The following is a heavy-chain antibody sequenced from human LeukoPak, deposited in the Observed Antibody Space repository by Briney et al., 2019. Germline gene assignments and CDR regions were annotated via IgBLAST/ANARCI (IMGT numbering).Heavy chain of an antibody. CDR1: GGSISSSSYY. CDR2: IYYSGST. V-gene: IGHV4-39*01. CDR3: ATKRGAAAGIDY. D-gene: IGHD6-13*01. Sequence: PSETLSLTCTVSGGSISSSSYYWGWIRQPPGKGLEWIGSIYYSGSTYYNPSLKSRVTISVDTSKNQFSLKLSSVTAADTAVYYCATKRGAAAGIDYWGQGTLVTVSS. J-gene: IGHJ4*02.